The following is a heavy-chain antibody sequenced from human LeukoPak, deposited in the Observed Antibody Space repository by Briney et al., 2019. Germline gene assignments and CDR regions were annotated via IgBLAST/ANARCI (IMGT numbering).Heavy chain of an antibody. CDR3: TSDGLYYSGSYPFFDY. V-gene: IGHV3-15*01. J-gene: IGHJ4*02. D-gene: IGHD1-26*01. CDR1: GFTFSNAW. Sequence: GGSLRLSCAASGFTFSNAWMSWVRQAPGKGLEWVGRIKSKTDGGTTDYAAPVKGRSTISRDDSKNTLYLQMNSLKTEDTAVYYCTSDGLYYSGSYPFFDYWGQGTLVTVSS. CDR2: IKSKTDGGTT.